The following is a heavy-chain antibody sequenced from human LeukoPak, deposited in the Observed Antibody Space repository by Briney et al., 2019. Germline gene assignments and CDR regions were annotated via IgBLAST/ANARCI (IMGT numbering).Heavy chain of an antibody. CDR3: ARLPLTTVVRAGNWYFDL. Sequence: GESLKISCKGSGYSFTTYWIGWVRQMPGKGLEWMGIIYPGDSDTRYSPSFQGQVTISADKSISTAYLQWSSLKASDTAMYYCARLPLTTVVRAGNWYFDLWGRGTLVTVSS. CDR1: GYSFTTYW. J-gene: IGHJ2*01. D-gene: IGHD4-23*01. V-gene: IGHV5-51*01. CDR2: IYPGDSDT.